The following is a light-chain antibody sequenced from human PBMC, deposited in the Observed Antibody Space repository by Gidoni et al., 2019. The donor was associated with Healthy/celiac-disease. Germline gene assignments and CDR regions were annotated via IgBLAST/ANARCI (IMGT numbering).Light chain of an antibody. J-gene: IGKJ4*01. CDR2: DAS. CDR3: QQYDNLPTT. V-gene: IGKV1-33*01. Sequence: DIQMTQSPSSLSASVVDRVTITCQASQDISNYLYWYQQKPGKAPKLLIYDASNLETGVPSRFSGSGSGTDFTFTISSLQPEDIATYYCQQYDNLPTTFGGGTKVEIK. CDR1: QDISNY.